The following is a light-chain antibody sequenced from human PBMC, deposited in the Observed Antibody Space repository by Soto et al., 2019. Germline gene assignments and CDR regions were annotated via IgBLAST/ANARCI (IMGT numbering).Light chain of an antibody. CDR3: SSWDDSLNGWV. CDR1: TSNIGGNT. Sequence: QSVLTQSPSASGTPGQRVTISCSGSTSNIGGNTVNWYRQVPGTAPKLLIHNNDQWTSGVPDRISGSKSGTSASLAISGLQSEDGAEYYCSSWDDSLNGWVFGGGTKLTVL. J-gene: IGLJ3*02. CDR2: NND. V-gene: IGLV1-44*01.